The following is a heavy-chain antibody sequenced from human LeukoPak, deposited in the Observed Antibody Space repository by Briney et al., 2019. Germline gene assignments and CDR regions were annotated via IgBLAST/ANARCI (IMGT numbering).Heavy chain of an antibody. CDR2: IWYDGSNK. V-gene: IGHV3-33*01. CDR3: ARTPGIAAAGNLLGFDY. J-gene: IGHJ4*02. D-gene: IGHD6-13*01. Sequence: GRSLRLSCAASGFTFSSYGMHWVRQAPGKGLERVAVIWYDGSNKYYADSVKGRFTISRDNSKNTLYLQMNSLRAEDTAVYYCARTPGIAAAGNLLGFDYWGQGTLVTVSS. CDR1: GFTFSSYG.